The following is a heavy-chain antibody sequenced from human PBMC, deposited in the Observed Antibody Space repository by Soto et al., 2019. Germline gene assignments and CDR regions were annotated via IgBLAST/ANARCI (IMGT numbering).Heavy chain of an antibody. CDR3: ASLHPGGSHCSSTSCYFGSYAFDI. CDR2: IIPILGIA. CDR1: GGTFSSYT. V-gene: IGHV1-69*02. Sequence: QVQLVQSGAEVKKPGSSVKASCKASGGTFSSYTISWVRQAPGQGLEWMGRIIPILGIANYAQKFQGRVTITADKSTSTAYMELSSLRSEDTAVYYCASLHPGGSHCSSTSCYFGSYAFDIWGQGTMVTVSS. D-gene: IGHD2-2*01. J-gene: IGHJ3*02.